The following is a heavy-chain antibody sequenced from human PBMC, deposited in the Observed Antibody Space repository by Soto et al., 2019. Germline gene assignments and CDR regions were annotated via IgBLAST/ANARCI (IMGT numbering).Heavy chain of an antibody. Sequence: EVQLVEAGGGLVQPGRSLRLSCAASGFTFDDYAMHWVRQAPGKGLEWVSVMNWNSQRIHYADSVKGRFTISRDNAKSALYLQMNSLRAEDTAVYYCAKDISYRYLPISVLGVILYNFDYWGQGALVTVSS. D-gene: IGHD3-3*01. J-gene: IGHJ4*02. CDR2: MNWNSQRI. V-gene: IGHV3-9*01. CDR1: GFTFDDYA. CDR3: AKDISYRYLPISVLGVILYNFDY.